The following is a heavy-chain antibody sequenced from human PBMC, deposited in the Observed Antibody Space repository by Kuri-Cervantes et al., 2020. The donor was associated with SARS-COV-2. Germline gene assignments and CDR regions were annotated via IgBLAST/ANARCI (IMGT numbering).Heavy chain of an antibody. CDR1: GFTFSSYW. CDR2: INSDGSST. CDR3: ARERSRGFLEWLSDFDWFDP. J-gene: IGHJ5*02. V-gene: IGHV3-74*01. Sequence: GESLKISCAASGFTFSSYWMHWVRQAPGKGLVWVSRINSDGSSTSYADSVKGRFTISRDNAKNTLYLQMNSLRAEDTAVYYCARERSRGFLEWLSDFDWFDPWGQGTLVTVSS. D-gene: IGHD3-3*01.